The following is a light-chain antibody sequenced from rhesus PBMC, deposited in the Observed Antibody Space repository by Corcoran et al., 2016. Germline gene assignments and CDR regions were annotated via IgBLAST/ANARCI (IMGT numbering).Light chain of an antibody. J-gene: IGLJ1*01. V-gene: IGLV2-13*03. CDR2: EVN. CDR1: SSDIGGYNR. CDR3: SSYATSSTYI. Sequence: QAAPTQSPSVSASPGQSVTISCTGTSSDIGGYNRVSWYQQHPGKAPKLMIYEVNKRPSGVSDRFSGSKSGNTASLTISGLQADDEADYYCSSYATSSTYIFGAGTRLTVL.